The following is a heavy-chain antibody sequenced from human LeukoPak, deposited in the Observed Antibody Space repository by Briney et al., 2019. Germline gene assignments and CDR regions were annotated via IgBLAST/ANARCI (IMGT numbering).Heavy chain of an antibody. Sequence: PSETLSLTCALSTVXRSSGNFWSWVRQPPGEGPEWSGEIHKSGRTHYNPTLKTRATIYIDARKNELSLELTSVTAADTAVYYCARELRGAPTPGAYWGQGTRVTVSS. V-gene: IGHV4-4*02. CDR3: ARELRGAPTPGAY. CDR2: IHKSGRT. CDR1: TVXRSSGNF. D-gene: IGHD1-26*01. J-gene: IGHJ4*02.